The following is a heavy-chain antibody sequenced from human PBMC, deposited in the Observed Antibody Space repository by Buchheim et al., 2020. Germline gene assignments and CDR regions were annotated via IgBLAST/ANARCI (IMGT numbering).Heavy chain of an antibody. CDR1: GFTFSRYA. J-gene: IGHJ6*02. CDR2: ISGSGSTT. D-gene: IGHD4-17*01. Sequence: EVQLLESGGGLVQPGGSLRLTCAASGFTFSRYAMSWVRQAPGKGLEWVSHISGSGSTTYRADSVKGRFTISRDNSKNTLYLQMNSLRAEDTAVYYCAKVGYGDYYQYGLDVWGQGTT. CDR3: AKVGYGDYYQYGLDV. V-gene: IGHV3-23*01.